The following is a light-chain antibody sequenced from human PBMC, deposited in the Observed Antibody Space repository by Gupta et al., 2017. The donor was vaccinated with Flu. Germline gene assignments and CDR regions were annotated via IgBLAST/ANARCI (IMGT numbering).Light chain of an antibody. Sequence: VTPGQPASISCKSSQSFLYTDGKTYLFWFLQRPGQPPQLLIHKVSNRFSGVPDRFSGSGSGTDFTLQISRVESEDVGVYYCMQSIDRYSFGQGTKLEIK. CDR3: MQSIDRYS. CDR2: KVS. CDR1: QSFLYTDGKTY. V-gene: IGKV2D-29*01. J-gene: IGKJ2*01.